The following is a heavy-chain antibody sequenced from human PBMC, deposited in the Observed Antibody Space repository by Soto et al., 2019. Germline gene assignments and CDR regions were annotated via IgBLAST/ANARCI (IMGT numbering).Heavy chain of an antibody. J-gene: IGHJ3*02. CDR1: GGSISSGSYY. Sequence: SETLSLTCTVSGGSISSGSYYWSWIRQHPGKGLEWIGYIYYSRSTYYNPSLKSRVTISVDTSKNQFSLKLSSVTAADTAVYYCATARGYDSSGYYEIDAFDIWGQGTMVTVSS. CDR2: IYYSRST. CDR3: ATARGYDSSGYYEIDAFDI. D-gene: IGHD3-22*01. V-gene: IGHV4-31*03.